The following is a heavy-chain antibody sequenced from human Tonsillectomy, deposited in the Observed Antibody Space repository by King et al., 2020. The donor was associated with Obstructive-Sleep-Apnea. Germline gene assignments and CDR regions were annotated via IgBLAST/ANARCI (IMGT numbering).Heavy chain of an antibody. J-gene: IGHJ5*02. V-gene: IGHV5-51*01. CDR3: ARRQPYSGPANWFDP. Sequence: QLVQSGAEVKKPGESLKISCMGSGYTFTTYWIAWVRQMPGQGLELMGIIYPYDSATRYSPAFQGQVTISADKSNSTAYVQWSSLKASDSASDYFARRQPYSGPANWFDPWGQGTPVTASS. CDR2: IYPYDSAT. CDR1: GYTFTTYW. D-gene: IGHD5-12*01.